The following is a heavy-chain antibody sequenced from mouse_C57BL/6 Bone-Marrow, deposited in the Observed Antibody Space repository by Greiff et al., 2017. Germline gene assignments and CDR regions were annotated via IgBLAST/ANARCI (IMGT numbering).Heavy chain of an antibody. CDR1: GFNIKDDY. CDR2: IDPENGDT. J-gene: IGHJ2*01. Sequence: EVKLMESGAELVRPGASVKLSCTASGFNIKDDYMHWVKQRPEQGLEWIGWIDPENGDTEYASKFQGKATITADTSSNTAYLQLSSLTSEDTAVYYCTSYYGSSYNYWGQGTTLTVSS. D-gene: IGHD1-1*01. CDR3: TSYYGSSYNY. V-gene: IGHV14-4*01.